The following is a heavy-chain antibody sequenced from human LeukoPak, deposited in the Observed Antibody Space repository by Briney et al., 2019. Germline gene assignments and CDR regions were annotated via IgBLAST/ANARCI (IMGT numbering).Heavy chain of an antibody. Sequence: GGSLRLSCAASGFTFSSYWMSWVRQAPGKGLEWVANIKQDGSEKYYVDSVKGRFTISRDNAKNSLYLQMNSLRAEDTAVYYCARDWDPFRDDSSGYGNPDYWGQGTLVTVSS. CDR2: IKQDGSEK. V-gene: IGHV3-7*01. D-gene: IGHD3-22*01. CDR3: ARDWDPFRDDSSGYGNPDY. J-gene: IGHJ4*02. CDR1: GFTFSSYW.